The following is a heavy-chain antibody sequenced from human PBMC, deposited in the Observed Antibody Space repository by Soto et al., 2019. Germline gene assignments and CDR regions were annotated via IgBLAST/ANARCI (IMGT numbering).Heavy chain of an antibody. V-gene: IGHV1-18*04. Sequence: GSSVKVSCKASGYTFTSYGISWVRQAPGQGLEWMGWISAYNGNTNYAQKLQGRVTMTTDTSTSTAYMELRSLRSDDTAVYYCARALSRPGSYGQGTPFDYWGQGTLVTVSS. J-gene: IGHJ4*02. CDR2: ISAYNGNT. CDR3: ARALSRPGSYGQGTPFDY. CDR1: GYTFTSYG. D-gene: IGHD5-18*01.